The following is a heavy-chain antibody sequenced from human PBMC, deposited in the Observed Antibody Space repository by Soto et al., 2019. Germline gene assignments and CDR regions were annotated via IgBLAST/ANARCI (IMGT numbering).Heavy chain of an antibody. D-gene: IGHD3-10*01. CDR1: GGSIRTYY. Sequence: PSETLSLTCTVSGGSIRTYYWTWIRQSPGKGLEWIGYVYYSGSTDYNPSLRSRVTISVDTSKNQFSLELRSVTPADTAVDYCTREYNYGHNWFDPWGQGTLVTVS. CDR2: VYYSGST. CDR3: TREYNYGHNWFDP. V-gene: IGHV4-59*01. J-gene: IGHJ5*02.